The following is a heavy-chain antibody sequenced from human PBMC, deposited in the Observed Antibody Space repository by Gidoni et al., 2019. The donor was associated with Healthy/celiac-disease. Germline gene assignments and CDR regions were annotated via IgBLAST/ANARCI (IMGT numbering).Heavy chain of an antibody. Sequence: EVQLVESGGGLVQPGGSLRLSCAASGFTVSSNYMSWVRQAPGKGLEWVSVIYSGGSTYYADSVKGRFTISRDNSKNTLYLQMNSLRAEDTAVYYCARDHDGDYFDYWGQGTLVTVSS. V-gene: IGHV3-66*01. J-gene: IGHJ4*02. CDR1: GFTVSSNY. D-gene: IGHD4-17*01. CDR3: ARDHDGDYFDY. CDR2: IYSGGST.